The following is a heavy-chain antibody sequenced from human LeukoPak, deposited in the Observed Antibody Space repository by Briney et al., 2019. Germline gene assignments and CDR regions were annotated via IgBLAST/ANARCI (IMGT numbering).Heavy chain of an antibody. J-gene: IGHJ3*02. CDR1: GFTFSSYS. V-gene: IGHV3-21*01. Sequence: GGPLRLSCAASGFTFSSYSMNWVRQAPGKGLEWVSSISSSSSYIYYADSVKGRFTISRDSAKNSLYLQMNSLRAEDTAVYYCARDFTYYYDSSGYYTVSHDAFDIWGQGTMVTVSS. D-gene: IGHD3-22*01. CDR3: ARDFTYYYDSSGYYTVSHDAFDI. CDR2: ISSSSSYI.